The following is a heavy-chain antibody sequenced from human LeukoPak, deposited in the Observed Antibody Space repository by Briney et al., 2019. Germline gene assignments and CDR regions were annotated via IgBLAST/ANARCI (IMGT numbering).Heavy chain of an antibody. J-gene: IGHJ4*02. D-gene: IGHD3-10*01. V-gene: IGHV3-48*03. CDR2: ISNSGTTI. CDR1: GFTFTTYG. Sequence: GGSLRLSCAASGFTFTTYGMTWVRQAPGKGLEWVSSISNSGTTIYYADSVKGRFTISRDNAKNSLYLQMNSLRAEDTAVYYCARARGYYGSGSYYNVDWGQGTLVTVSS. CDR3: ARARGYYGSGSYYNVD.